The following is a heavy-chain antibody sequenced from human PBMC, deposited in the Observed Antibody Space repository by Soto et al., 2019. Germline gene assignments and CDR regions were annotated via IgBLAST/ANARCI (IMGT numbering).Heavy chain of an antibody. J-gene: IGHJ5*02. CDR1: GYTFTSYD. D-gene: IGHD3-3*01. CDR3: SRGRVRAKFDP. CDR2: MNPNSGNT. V-gene: IGHV1-8*01. Sequence: QVQLVQTVAEVKKPGASVKVSCKSSGYTFTSYDINWVRQATGQGLEWMGWMNPNSGNTVYAQNFQGRVTMTRNNSISTAYMVLSSRRSADAAVYYCSRGRVRAKFDPWGQGALVTVSS.